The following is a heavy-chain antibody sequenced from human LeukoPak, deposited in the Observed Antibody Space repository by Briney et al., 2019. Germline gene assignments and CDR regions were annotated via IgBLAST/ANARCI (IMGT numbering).Heavy chain of an antibody. CDR3: ARHSSSWYLVWFDP. V-gene: IGHV1-18*01. Sequence: ASVKVSCKASGYTFTSYGISWVRQAPGQGLEWMGWISAYNGNTNYAQKLQGRVTMTTDTSTSTAYMELRSLRSDDTAVYYCARHSSSWYLVWFDPWDQGTLVTVSS. CDR2: ISAYNGNT. D-gene: IGHD6-13*01. CDR1: GYTFTSYG. J-gene: IGHJ5*02.